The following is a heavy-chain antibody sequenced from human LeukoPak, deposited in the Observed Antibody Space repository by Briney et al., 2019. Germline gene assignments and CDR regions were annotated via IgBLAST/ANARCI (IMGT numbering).Heavy chain of an antibody. V-gene: IGHV3-21*01. CDR2: ISSSSSYI. CDR3: ARDNDLLRYFDWPLDY. CDR1: GFTFSSYS. D-gene: IGHD3-9*01. Sequence: GGSLRLSCAASGFTFSSYSMNWVRQAPGKGLEWVSSISSSSSYIYYADSVKGRFTISRDNAKNSLYLQMNSLRAEDTAVYYCARDNDLLRYFDWPLDYWGQGTLVTVSS. J-gene: IGHJ4*02.